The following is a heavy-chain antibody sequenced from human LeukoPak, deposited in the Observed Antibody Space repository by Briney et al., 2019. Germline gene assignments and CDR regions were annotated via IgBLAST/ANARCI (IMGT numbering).Heavy chain of an antibody. CDR1: GYTFTGYY. J-gene: IGHJ3*02. CDR3: ARDQRIFGFWDAFDI. D-gene: IGHD3-3*01. Sequence: ASVKVSCKASGYTFTGYYMHWVRQAPGQGLEWMGWINPNSGGTNYAQKFQGRVTMTRDTSISTAYMELSRLRSDDTAVYYCARDQRIFGFWDAFDIWGQGTMVTVSS. V-gene: IGHV1-2*02. CDR2: INPNSGGT.